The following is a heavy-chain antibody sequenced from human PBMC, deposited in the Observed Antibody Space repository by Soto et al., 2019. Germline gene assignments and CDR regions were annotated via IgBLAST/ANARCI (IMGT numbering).Heavy chain of an antibody. CDR3: ANDPGYSLDY. J-gene: IGHJ4*02. CDR1: GFSFSTYG. CDR2: ISNDGSNK. D-gene: IGHD5-12*01. Sequence: PGGSLRLSCAASGFSFSTYGMHWVRQAPGKGLEWVAFISNDGSNKYYAESVKSRIIISVDTSKNQFSLQLNSVTPEDAAVYYCANDPGYSLDYWGQGTLVTVSS. V-gene: IGHV3-30*18.